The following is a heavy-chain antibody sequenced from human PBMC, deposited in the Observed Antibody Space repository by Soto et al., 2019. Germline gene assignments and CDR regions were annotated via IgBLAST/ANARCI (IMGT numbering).Heavy chain of an antibody. D-gene: IGHD3-9*01. CDR2: ISAYNGNT. CDR3: ARDDYDILTDSAEYFQH. CDR1: GYTFTSYG. V-gene: IGHV1-18*01. J-gene: IGHJ1*01. Sequence: ASVKVSCKASGYTFTSYGISWVRQAPGQGLEWMGWISAYNGNTNYAQKLQGRVTMTTDTSTRTAYMELRSLRSDDTAVYYCARDDYDILTDSAEYFQHWGQGTLVTVSS.